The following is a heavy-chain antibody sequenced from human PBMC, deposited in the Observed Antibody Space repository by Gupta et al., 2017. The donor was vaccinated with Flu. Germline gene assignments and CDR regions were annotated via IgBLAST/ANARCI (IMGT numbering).Heavy chain of an antibody. CDR1: GFSVSYNN. CDR2: IYSGGDT. V-gene: IGHV3-53*02. J-gene: IGHJ4*02. Sequence: EVQLVETGGGLIQPGGSLTLSCVASGFSVSYNNMKWIRQAPGKGLECVSVIYSGGDTDYAHSVRGRFTISRDGSKSRLYLQMNSLRAEDTAFYYCAALGYFDYWGQGTLVTVSS. D-gene: IGHD7-27*01. CDR3: AALGYFDY.